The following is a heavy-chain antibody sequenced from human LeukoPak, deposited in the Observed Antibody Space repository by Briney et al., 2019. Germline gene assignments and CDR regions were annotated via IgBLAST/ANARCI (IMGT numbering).Heavy chain of an antibody. CDR3: ARARDGRTMMDFDY. Sequence: PSETLSLTCAVYGDSFSGYYWSWIRQPPGKGLEWIAEINHRGTTHYNPSLKSRVTMSVDTSKNQFSLKLSSVTAADTAVYYCARARDGRTMMDFDYWGQGTLVTVSS. D-gene: IGHD3-22*01. CDR2: INHRGTT. CDR1: GDSFSGYY. J-gene: IGHJ4*02. V-gene: IGHV4-34*01.